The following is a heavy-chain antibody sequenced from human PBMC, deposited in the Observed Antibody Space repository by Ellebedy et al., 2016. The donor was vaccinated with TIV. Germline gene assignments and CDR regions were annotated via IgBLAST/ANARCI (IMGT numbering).Heavy chain of an antibody. CDR2: IYYSGST. J-gene: IGHJ4*02. D-gene: IGHD6-6*01. CDR1: GGSISSSSYY. CDR3: ARGGVTSSSPDY. V-gene: IGHV4-39*07. Sequence: SETLSLTCTVSGGSISSSSYYWGWIRQPPGKGLEWIGSIYYSGSTNYNPSLKSRVTISVDTSKNQFSLKLSSVTAADTAVYYCARGGVTSSSPDYWGQGTLVTVSS.